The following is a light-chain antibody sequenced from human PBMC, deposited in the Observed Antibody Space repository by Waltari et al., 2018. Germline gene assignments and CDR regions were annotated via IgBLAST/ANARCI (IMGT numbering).Light chain of an antibody. CDR3: QQYNSYSLLT. J-gene: IGKJ4*01. Sequence: DIQMTQSPSSLSASVGDRVTITCRASQSIRNWLAWYQQKPGKAPKLLIYNASTLESGVPSRFSGSGSGTEFTLTISSLQPDDFATYYCQQYNSYSLLTFGGGTKVEIK. V-gene: IGKV1-5*03. CDR2: NAS. CDR1: QSIRNW.